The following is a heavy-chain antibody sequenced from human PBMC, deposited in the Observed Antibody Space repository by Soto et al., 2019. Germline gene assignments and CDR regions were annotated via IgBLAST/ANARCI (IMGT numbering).Heavy chain of an antibody. Sequence: PSESLALSCSVSGASISIGVEYLTLIRHPPGRGLEWIGYVYHGGTTYYNPSLKSRLDISLDTSKNQFSLNLTSVTAADTAVYFCARGGHSYSSRNWFEPWGQGIPVTV. CDR2: VYHGGTT. D-gene: IGHD2-21*01. J-gene: IGHJ5*02. CDR3: ARGGHSYSSRNWFEP. V-gene: IGHV4-30-4*01. CDR1: GASISIGVEY.